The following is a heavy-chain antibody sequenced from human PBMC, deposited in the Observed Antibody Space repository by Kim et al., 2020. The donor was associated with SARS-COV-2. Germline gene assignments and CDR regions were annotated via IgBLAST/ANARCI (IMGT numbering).Heavy chain of an antibody. V-gene: IGHV3-48*03. Sequence: GGSLRLSCAASGFTFSSYEMNWVRQAPGKGLEWVSYISSSGSTIYYADSVKGRFTISRDNAKNSLYLQMNSLRAEDTAVYYCARDGAVAGTRDWYFDLWGRGTLVTVSS. CDR2: ISSSGSTI. J-gene: IGHJ2*01. CDR3: ARDGAVAGTRDWYFDL. D-gene: IGHD6-19*01. CDR1: GFTFSSYE.